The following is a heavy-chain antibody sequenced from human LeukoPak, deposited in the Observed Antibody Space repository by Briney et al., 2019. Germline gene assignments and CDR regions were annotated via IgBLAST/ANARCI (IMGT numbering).Heavy chain of an antibody. J-gene: IGHJ4*02. CDR3: ARGRILEWLTALDY. V-gene: IGHV4-34*01. D-gene: IGHD3-3*01. Sequence: SETLSLTCAVDGVSFKSYHWSWIRQPPGKGLEWIGEVNHSGYTTYNPSLKGRLAISVDTSKKQFSLKLSSVTAADTAVYYCARGRILEWLTALDYWGQGTLVTVSS. CDR1: GVSFKSYH. CDR2: VNHSGYT.